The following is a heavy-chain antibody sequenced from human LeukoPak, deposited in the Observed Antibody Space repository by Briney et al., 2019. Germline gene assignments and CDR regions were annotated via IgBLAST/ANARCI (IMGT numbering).Heavy chain of an antibody. V-gene: IGHV4-38-2*01. CDR2: IHHSGST. D-gene: IGHD5-24*01. Sequence: PSETLSLTCAVSGYSISNGYYWGWIRQPPGKGLEWIGSIHHSGSTFYNPSLKSRVTISLDTPKNLFSLNMPSVTAADTAVYYCVRGPPRFVSYWGQGTLVTVSS. CDR3: VRGPPRFVSY. CDR1: GYSISNGYY. J-gene: IGHJ4*02.